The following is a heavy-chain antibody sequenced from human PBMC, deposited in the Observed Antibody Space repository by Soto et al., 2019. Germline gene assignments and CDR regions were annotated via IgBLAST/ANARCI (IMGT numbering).Heavy chain of an antibody. Sequence: KASETLSLTCTVSGGSVSSGSYYWSWIRQPPGKGLEWIGYIYYSGSTNYNPSLKSRVTISVDTSKNQFSLKLTSVTAADTAVYYCARGEDAFFYYGLDVWGQGITVTVSS. V-gene: IGHV4-61*01. CDR2: IYYSGST. CDR1: GGSVSSGSYY. CDR3: ARGEDAFFYYGLDV. J-gene: IGHJ6*02.